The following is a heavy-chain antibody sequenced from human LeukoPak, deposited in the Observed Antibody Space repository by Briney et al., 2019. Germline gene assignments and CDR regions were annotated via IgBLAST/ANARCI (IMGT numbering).Heavy chain of an antibody. CDR1: GFTFSSYA. V-gene: IGHV3-21*01. Sequence: GGSLRLSCAASGFTFSSYAMNWVRQAPGKGLEWVSSISSSSSYIYYADSVKGRFTISRDNAKNSLYLQMNSLRAEDTAVYYCARDRAVRGVDFDYWGQGTLVTVSS. J-gene: IGHJ4*02. CDR2: ISSSSSYI. D-gene: IGHD3-10*01. CDR3: ARDRAVRGVDFDY.